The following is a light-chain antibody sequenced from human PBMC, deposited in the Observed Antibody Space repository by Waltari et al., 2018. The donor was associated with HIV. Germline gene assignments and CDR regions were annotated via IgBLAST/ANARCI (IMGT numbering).Light chain of an antibody. CDR3: SSYAPTNKFYVL. V-gene: IGLV2-8*01. CDR1: SSHIGGSNS. Sequence: QSALTQPPSASGSPGQSVTMSCPGTSSHIGGSNSFSWYQQHPGKAPKLIMTEVTKRPSGVPDRFSGSKSGNTASLTVSGLQAEDEAHYYCSSYAPTNKFYVLFGGGTTLTVL. CDR2: EVT. J-gene: IGLJ2*01.